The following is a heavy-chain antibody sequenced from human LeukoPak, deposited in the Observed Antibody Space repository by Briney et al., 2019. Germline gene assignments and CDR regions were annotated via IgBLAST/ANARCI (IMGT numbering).Heavy chain of an antibody. CDR3: ARNLRLLDY. CDR1: GFSFTALD. J-gene: IGHJ4*02. CDR2: IRANGVTT. V-gene: IGHV3-23*01. Sequence: GGSLRLSCAASGFSFTALDMSWVRQAPGKGLEWVAGIRANGVTTFYADSVKGRFTISRDNSKNTLDLQMNSLGAEDTALYYCARNLRLLDYWGQGTLVTVSS. D-gene: IGHD5-12*01.